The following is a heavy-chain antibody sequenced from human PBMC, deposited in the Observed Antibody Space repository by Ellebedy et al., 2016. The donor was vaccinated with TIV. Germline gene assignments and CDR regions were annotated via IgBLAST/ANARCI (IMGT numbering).Heavy chain of an antibody. CDR3: ARGGHRRGLLWRDFDN. D-gene: IGHD1-14*01. V-gene: IGHV3-11*06. Sequence: GESLKISCAAPNFSFRDFYMAWNRQPPGTALECISYIDRTGRHTSYAHSVKGRFTISRDNAENSLYLQMDSLRVDDTAVYSCARGGHRRGLLWRDFDNWGQGTLVTVSS. J-gene: IGHJ4*02. CDR2: IDRTGRHT. CDR1: NFSFRDFY.